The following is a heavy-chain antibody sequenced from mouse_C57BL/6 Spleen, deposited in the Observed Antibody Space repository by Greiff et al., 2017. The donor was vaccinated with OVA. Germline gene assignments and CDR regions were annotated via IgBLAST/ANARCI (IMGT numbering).Heavy chain of an antibody. CDR3: ARSFDV. J-gene: IGHJ1*03. CDR1: GFTFSSYA. V-gene: IGHV5-4*01. CDR2: ISDGGSYT. Sequence: EVQLVESGGGLVKPGGSLKLSCAASGFTFSSYAMSWVRQTPEKRLEWVATISDGGSYTYYPDNVKGRFTISRDNAKNNLYLQMSHLKSEDTAMYYCARSFDVWGTGTTVTVSS.